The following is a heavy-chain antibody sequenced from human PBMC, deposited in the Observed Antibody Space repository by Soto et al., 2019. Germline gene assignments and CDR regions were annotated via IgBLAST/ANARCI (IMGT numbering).Heavy chain of an antibody. CDR1: GGSISSGGYY. CDR2: IYYSGST. V-gene: IGHV4-31*03. Sequence: QVQLQESGPGLVKPSQTLSLTCTVSGGSISSGGYYWSWIRQHPGKGLEWIGYIYYSGSTYYHPSLKSRVTISVDTSKNQFSLKLSSVTAADTAVYYCARYLQRGYSYGSYGMDVWGQGTTVTVSS. J-gene: IGHJ6*02. CDR3: ARYLQRGYSYGSYGMDV. D-gene: IGHD5-18*01.